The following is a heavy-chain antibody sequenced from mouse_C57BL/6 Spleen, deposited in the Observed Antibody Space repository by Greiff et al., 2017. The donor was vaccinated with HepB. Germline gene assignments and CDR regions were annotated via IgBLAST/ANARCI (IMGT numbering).Heavy chain of an antibody. J-gene: IGHJ1*03. V-gene: IGHV3-6*01. Sequence: EVQLKESGPGLVKPSQSLSLTCSVTGYSITSGYYWNWIRQFPGNKLEWMGYISYDGSNNYNPSLKNRISITRDTSKNQFFLKLNSVTTEDTATYYCARVDYDGGWYFDVWGTGTTVTVSS. D-gene: IGHD2-4*01. CDR3: ARVDYDGGWYFDV. CDR2: ISYDGSN. CDR1: GYSITSGYY.